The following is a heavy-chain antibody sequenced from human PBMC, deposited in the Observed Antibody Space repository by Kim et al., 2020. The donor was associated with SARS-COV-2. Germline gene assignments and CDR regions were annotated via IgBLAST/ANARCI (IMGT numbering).Heavy chain of an antibody. D-gene: IGHD6-6*01. CDR3: ERPQIMYSSSPDFDY. Sequence: SETLSLTCAVYGGFFSGYYWSWIRQPPGKGLEWIGEINHSGSTNYNPSLKSRVTISVDTSKNQFSLKLSSVTAADTAVYYCERPQIMYSSSPDFDYWGQGTLVTVSS. J-gene: IGHJ4*02. V-gene: IGHV4-34*01. CDR1: GGFFSGYY. CDR2: INHSGST.